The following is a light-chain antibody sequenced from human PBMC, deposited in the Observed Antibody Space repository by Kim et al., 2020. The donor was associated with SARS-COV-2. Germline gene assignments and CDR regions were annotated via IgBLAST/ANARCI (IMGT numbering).Light chain of an antibody. J-gene: IGKJ2*01. CDR3: QQSYIAPYT. V-gene: IGKV1-39*01. Sequence: GDRVNITSRASQNIHIYLSWYQQKPGNAPNLLIYATSTLESGVPSSISGSRSWTTFTLTISSLRPEYFATYYCQQSYIAPYTFGQGTKVDIK. CDR2: ATS. CDR1: QNIHIY.